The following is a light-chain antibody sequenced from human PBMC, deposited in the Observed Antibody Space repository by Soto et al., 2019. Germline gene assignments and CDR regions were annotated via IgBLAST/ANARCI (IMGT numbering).Light chain of an antibody. CDR1: QYVSSIY. Sequence: EIVLTQSPGTLSLSPGERATLSCRASQYVSSIYIAWYQHKPGQAPRLLIYGASNRATGVSDRFSGSWSGADLTLTISRVEPEDFAVYYCQRYGGSPGTFGGGTKVEIK. J-gene: IGKJ4*01. CDR3: QRYGGSPGT. CDR2: GAS. V-gene: IGKV3-20*01.